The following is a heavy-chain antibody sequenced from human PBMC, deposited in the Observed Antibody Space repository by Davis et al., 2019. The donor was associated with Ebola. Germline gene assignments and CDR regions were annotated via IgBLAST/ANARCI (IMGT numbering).Heavy chain of an antibody. CDR3: ATRDTSSNCFGFYP. CDR1: GFTFSSYA. V-gene: IGHV3-23*01. CDR2: ISGSGGST. D-gene: IGHD6-13*01. Sequence: GESLKISCAASGFTFSSYAMSWVRQAPGKGLEWVSAISGSGGSTYYADSVKGRFTISRDNSKNTLYLQMNSLRDEDTAVYYCATRDTSSNCFGFYPWGQGTLVTVSS. J-gene: IGHJ5*02.